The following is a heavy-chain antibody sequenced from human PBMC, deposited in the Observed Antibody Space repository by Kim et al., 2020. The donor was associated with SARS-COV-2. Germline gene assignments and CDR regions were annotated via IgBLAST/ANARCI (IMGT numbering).Heavy chain of an antibody. CDR1: GFTVSRNY. CDR3: ARDQYYYGSGSYPRLMMDV. Sequence: GGSLRLSCVASGFTVSRNYMSWVRQAPGKGLEWVSIIYGDGNIYYGDSVKGRLTISRDSAKNTLYLQMNSLLAEDTAVYYCARDQYYYGSGSYPRLMMDVWGQGTTVTVSS. V-gene: IGHV3-53*01. D-gene: IGHD3-10*01. J-gene: IGHJ6*02. CDR2: IYGDGNI.